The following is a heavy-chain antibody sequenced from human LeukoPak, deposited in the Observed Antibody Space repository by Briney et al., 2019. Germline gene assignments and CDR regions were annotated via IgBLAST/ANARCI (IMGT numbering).Heavy chain of an antibody. CDR3: AKDLQLGLYSYYYHGMDV. D-gene: IGHD1-1*01. V-gene: IGHV3-30*18. CDR2: ISYDGSNK. J-gene: IGHJ6*02. CDR1: GFTFSSYG. Sequence: PGGSLRLSCAASGFTFSSYGMHWVRQAPGKGLEWVAVISYDGSNKYYADSVKGRFTISRDNSKNTLYLQMNSLRAEDTAVYYCAKDLQLGLYSYYYHGMDVWAKGPRSPSP.